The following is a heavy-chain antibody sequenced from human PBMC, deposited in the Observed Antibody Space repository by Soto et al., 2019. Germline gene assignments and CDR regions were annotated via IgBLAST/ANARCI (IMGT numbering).Heavy chain of an antibody. J-gene: IGHJ4*02. Sequence: GGSLRLSCAASGFTFSSYSMNWVRQAQGKGLEWVSSITGSSSYIYYADSVKGRFTISRDNARNSLYLQMNSLRAADTAVYYCARDTLTFGGVIVPFDYWGQGTLVTVSS. CDR2: ITGSSSYI. V-gene: IGHV3-21*01. CDR3: ARDTLTFGGVIVPFDY. D-gene: IGHD3-16*02. CDR1: GFTFSSYS.